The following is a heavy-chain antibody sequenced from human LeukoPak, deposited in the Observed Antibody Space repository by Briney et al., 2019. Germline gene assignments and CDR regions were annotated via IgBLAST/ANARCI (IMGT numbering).Heavy chain of an antibody. Sequence: PGRSLRLSCAASGLIFDDYAMSWVRQAPGKGLEWVSAISGSGGSTYYADSVKGRFTISRDNSKSTLYLQMNSLRAEDTAVYYCAKTYQLPQYNWFDPWGQGTLVTVSS. CDR1: GLIFDDYA. V-gene: IGHV3-23*01. CDR3: AKTYQLPQYNWFDP. D-gene: IGHD2-2*01. CDR2: ISGSGGST. J-gene: IGHJ5*02.